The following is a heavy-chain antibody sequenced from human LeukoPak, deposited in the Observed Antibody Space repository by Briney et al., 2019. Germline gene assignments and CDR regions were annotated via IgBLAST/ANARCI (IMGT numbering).Heavy chain of an antibody. CDR1: GGTFNSYA. Sequence: SVKVSCKASGGTFNSYAINWVRQAPGQGLEWMGRIIPIFGTANYAQKFQGRVTITTDESTSTAYMELSSLRSEDTAVYYCARDTSSGLDYWGQGTLVTVSS. J-gene: IGHJ4*02. CDR2: IIPIFGTA. CDR3: ARDTSSGLDY. V-gene: IGHV1-69*05. D-gene: IGHD6-19*01.